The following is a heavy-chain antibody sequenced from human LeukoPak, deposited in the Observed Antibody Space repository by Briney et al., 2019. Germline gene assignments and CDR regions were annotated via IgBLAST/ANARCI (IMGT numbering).Heavy chain of an antibody. CDR1: GFTFSSYW. CDR2: IKEDGSEK. Sequence: PGGSLRLSCAASGFTFSSYWMSWVRQAPGKGLEWVANIKEDGSEKHYVDSVKGRFTISRDNVKNSLDLQMNSLRAEDTAVYYCAREWFSSSWSLFDYWGQGTLVNVSS. V-gene: IGHV3-7*01. D-gene: IGHD6-13*01. J-gene: IGHJ4*02. CDR3: AREWFSSSWSLFDY.